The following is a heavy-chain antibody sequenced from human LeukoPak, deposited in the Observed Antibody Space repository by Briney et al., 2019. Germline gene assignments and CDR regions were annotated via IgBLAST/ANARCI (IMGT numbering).Heavy chain of an antibody. CDR3: AREGGSGWDY. CDR2: IYYSGST. CDR1: GGSISSYY. D-gene: IGHD6-19*01. Sequence: SETLSLTCTVSGGSISSYYWSWIRQPPGKGLERIGYIYYSGSTNYNPSLKSRVTISVDTSKNQFSLKLSSVTAADTAVYYCAREGGSGWDYWGQGTLVTVSS. V-gene: IGHV4-59*01. J-gene: IGHJ4*02.